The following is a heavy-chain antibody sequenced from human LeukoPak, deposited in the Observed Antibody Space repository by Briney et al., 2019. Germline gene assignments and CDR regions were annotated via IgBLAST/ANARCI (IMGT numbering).Heavy chain of an antibody. CDR2: ISSSSSTI. CDR3: ARGGRYSNGYYMDV. Sequence: TGGSLRLSCAASGFTFSNYNMNWVRQAPEKGLEWVSYISSSSSTIYYADSVKGRFTISRDNAKNSLYLQMNSLRAEDTAVYYCARGGRYSNGYYMDVWGKGTTVTVSS. V-gene: IGHV3-48*04. J-gene: IGHJ6*03. D-gene: IGHD4-11*01. CDR1: GFTFSNYN.